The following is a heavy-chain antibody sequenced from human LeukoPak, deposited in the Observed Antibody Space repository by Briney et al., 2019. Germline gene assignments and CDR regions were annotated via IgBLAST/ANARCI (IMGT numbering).Heavy chain of an antibody. CDR2: ITDSGHST. CDR1: GFTFSSYA. Sequence: GGSLRLSCAASGFTFSSYAMSWVRQAPGKGLEWVSAITDSGHSTYYADSAKGRFTISRDNSKNTLNLQMNSLRAEDTAVYYCAKRVPYSSSSVYFDYWGQGTLVTVSS. CDR3: AKRVPYSSSSVYFDY. J-gene: IGHJ4*02. D-gene: IGHD6-6*01. V-gene: IGHV3-23*01.